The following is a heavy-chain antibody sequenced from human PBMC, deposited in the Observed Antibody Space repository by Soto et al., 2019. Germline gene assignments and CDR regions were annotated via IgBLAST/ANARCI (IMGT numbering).Heavy chain of an antibody. Sequence: QVQLVQSGAEVKKPGSSVKVSCKASGGTFSSYAISWVRQAPGQGLEWMGGIIPIFGTANYAQKFQGRVTITADESTSTAYMELSSLRSEDTAVYYCARTGPYYYDSSGYYYDLGIYFDYWGQGALVTVSS. D-gene: IGHD3-22*01. V-gene: IGHV1-69*01. J-gene: IGHJ4*02. CDR3: ARTGPYYYDSSGYYYDLGIYFDY. CDR2: IIPIFGTA. CDR1: GGTFSSYA.